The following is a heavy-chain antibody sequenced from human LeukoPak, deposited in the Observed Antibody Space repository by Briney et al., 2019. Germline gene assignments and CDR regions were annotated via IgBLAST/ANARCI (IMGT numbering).Heavy chain of an antibody. CDR2: IKQDGGEK. CDR3: ARDPYDSSAYGAFDI. V-gene: IGHV3-7*01. Sequence: GGSLRLSCAASGFTFSDYWMTWVRQAPGKGLEWVANIKQDGGEKQYVDSVKGRFTISRDNAKNSLSLQMDSLRAEDTAVYYCARDPYDSSAYGAFDIWGQGTMVTVSS. J-gene: IGHJ3*02. CDR1: GFTFSDYW. D-gene: IGHD3-22*01.